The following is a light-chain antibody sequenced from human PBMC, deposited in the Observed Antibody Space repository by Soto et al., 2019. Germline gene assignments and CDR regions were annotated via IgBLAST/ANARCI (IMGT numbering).Light chain of an antibody. CDR2: RAS. Sequence: DLPMTQSPSTLSASEGDRVTITCRASQSISIWLAWYQQKPGKAPKLLIYRASTLQSGVPSRFSGSGSGTEFTLTISSLQPDDSATYYCQQSSRYSVSFGGGTKVEIK. V-gene: IGKV1-5*03. CDR1: QSISIW. J-gene: IGKJ4*01. CDR3: QQSSRYSVS.